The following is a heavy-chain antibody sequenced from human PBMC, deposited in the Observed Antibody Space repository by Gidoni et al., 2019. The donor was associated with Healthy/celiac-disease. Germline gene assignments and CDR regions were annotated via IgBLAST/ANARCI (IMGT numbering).Heavy chain of an antibody. CDR3: ARDQSRLLDGYYYCYGMDV. D-gene: IGHD2-15*01. Sequence: QAPGQGLEWMGWINPNSGGTNYAQKFQGRVTMTRDTSISTAYMELSRLRSDDTAVYYCARDQSRLLDGYYYCYGMDVWGQGTTVTVSS. CDR2: INPNSGGT. V-gene: IGHV1-2*02. J-gene: IGHJ6*02.